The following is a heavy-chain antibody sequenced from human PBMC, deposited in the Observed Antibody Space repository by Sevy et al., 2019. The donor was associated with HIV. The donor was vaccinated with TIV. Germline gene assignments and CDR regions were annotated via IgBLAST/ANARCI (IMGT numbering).Heavy chain of an antibody. CDR3: AKDLTYYYDSSGYDYFDY. D-gene: IGHD3-22*01. CDR1: GFSFSSYG. CDR2: ISYDGSNK. Sequence: GGSLRLSCAASGFSFSSYGMHWVRQAPGKGLEWVAVISYDGSNKYYADSVKGRFTISRDNSKNTLYLQMNSLRAEDTAVYYCAKDLTYYYDSSGYDYFDYWGQRTLVTVSS. V-gene: IGHV3-30*18. J-gene: IGHJ4*02.